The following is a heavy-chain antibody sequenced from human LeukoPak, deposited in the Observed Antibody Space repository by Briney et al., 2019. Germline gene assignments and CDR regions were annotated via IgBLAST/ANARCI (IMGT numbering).Heavy chain of an antibody. Sequence: PSETLSLTCTVSGGSISRSTDYWGWVRQPPGKGLEWIGVIYYSASPYYNPSLKSRVTTSVDTSKNQFSLKLSSVTATDTAVYYCARQGLYYVAAPLHYWGQGTLVTVSS. D-gene: IGHD3-10*02. J-gene: IGHJ4*02. CDR2: IYYSASP. CDR1: GGSISRSTDY. V-gene: IGHV4-39*01. CDR3: ARQGLYYVAAPLHY.